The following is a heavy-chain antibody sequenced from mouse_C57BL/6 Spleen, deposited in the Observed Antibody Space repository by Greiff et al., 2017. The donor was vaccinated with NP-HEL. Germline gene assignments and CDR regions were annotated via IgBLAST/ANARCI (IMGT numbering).Heavy chain of an antibody. V-gene: IGHV1-47*01. CDR1: GYTFTTYP. Sequence: LVESGAELVKPGASVKMSCKASGYTFTTYPIEWMKQNHGKSLEWIGNFHPYNDDTKYNEKFKGKATLTVEKSSSTVYLELSRLTSDDSAVYYCARGITTVVATYWYFDVWGTGTTVTVSS. J-gene: IGHJ1*03. D-gene: IGHD1-1*01. CDR2: FHPYNDDT. CDR3: ARGITTVVATYWYFDV.